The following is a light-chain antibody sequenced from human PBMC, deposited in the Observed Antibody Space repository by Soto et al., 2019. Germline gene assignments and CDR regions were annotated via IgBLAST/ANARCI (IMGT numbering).Light chain of an antibody. Sequence: AIRVTQSPSSISASTGDRVTITCRASQEISPFLAWYQQRPGKAPNLLLYASSTLKSGVPSRFSGSGSGTDFTLTISNLQSEDSAIYFCQQYYQYPRTFGQGTKVEIK. V-gene: IGKV1-8*01. J-gene: IGKJ1*01. CDR1: QEISPF. CDR3: QQYYQYPRT. CDR2: ASS.